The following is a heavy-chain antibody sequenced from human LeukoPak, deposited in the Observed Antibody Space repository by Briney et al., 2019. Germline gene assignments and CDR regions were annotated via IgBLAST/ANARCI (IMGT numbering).Heavy chain of an antibody. CDR2: IGTYNGNT. V-gene: IGHV1-18*01. CDR3: VREWDHTRMTFDI. J-gene: IGHJ3*02. CDR1: GYTFINYA. Sequence: ASVKVSSKASGYTFINYAISWVRQAPGQGLEWMGWIGTYNGNTKYAQEFQGRVTMTTDTSTSTGYMELRNLRSDDTAVYFCVREWDHTRMTFDIWGQGTMVTVSS. D-gene: IGHD1-26*01.